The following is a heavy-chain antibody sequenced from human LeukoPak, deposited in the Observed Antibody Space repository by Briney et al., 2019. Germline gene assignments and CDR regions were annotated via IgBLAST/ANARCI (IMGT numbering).Heavy chain of an antibody. CDR1: GFTFSSHW. Sequence: GGSLRLSCAASGFTFSSHWMHWVRQAPGKGLVCVSRIKDDGSHTNYADSVKGRFTISRDNSKNTLYLQMNSLRAEDTAVYYCAREGDNWNGNWFDPWGQGTLVTVSS. CDR2: IKDDGSHT. J-gene: IGHJ5*02. V-gene: IGHV3-74*01. D-gene: IGHD1-1*01. CDR3: AREGDNWNGNWFDP.